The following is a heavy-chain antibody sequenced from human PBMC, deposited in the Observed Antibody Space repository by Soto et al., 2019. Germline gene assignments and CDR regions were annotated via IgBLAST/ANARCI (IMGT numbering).Heavy chain of an antibody. Sequence: PSETLSLTCNVSGASMSTSAYFWGWIRQPPGKGLELIGNVYYDGSAYSHPSLKSRVTISVDTSKSQFSLKLNSVTAADTAVYYCARISCGGRIGLFRGHATLVTVSS. D-gene: IGHD3-16*01. CDR2: VYYDGSA. CDR1: GASMSTSAYF. V-gene: IGHV4-39*01. J-gene: IGHJ4*03. CDR3: ARISCGGRIGLF.